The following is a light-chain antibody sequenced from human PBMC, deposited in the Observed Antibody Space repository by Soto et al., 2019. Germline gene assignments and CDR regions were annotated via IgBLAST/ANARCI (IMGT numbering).Light chain of an antibody. V-gene: IGKV3-11*01. CDR3: QHSRSAPFT. Sequence: EIVLTQSPATLSLSPGESATLSCRASQSVGTFLAWYQHKPGQAPRLLILDASTRATGVPPRFSGSGSGTDFSLTTSRLEPEDFAVYYCQHSRSAPFTFGPGTKVDIK. J-gene: IGKJ3*01. CDR1: QSVGTF. CDR2: DAS.